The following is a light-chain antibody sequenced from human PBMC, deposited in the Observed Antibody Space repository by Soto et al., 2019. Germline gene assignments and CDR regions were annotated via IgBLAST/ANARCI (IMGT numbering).Light chain of an antibody. J-gene: IGLJ2*01. CDR1: SSNIGAGYD. CDR3: QSYDSSLSRV. V-gene: IGLV1-40*01. Sequence: QTVVTQPPSVSGAPGQRVTISCTGSSSNIGAGYDVHWYQQLPGTAPKLLIYGNSNRPSGVPDRFSGSKSGTSDSLAITGLQAEDEADYYCQSYDSSLSRVFGGGTKLTVL. CDR2: GNS.